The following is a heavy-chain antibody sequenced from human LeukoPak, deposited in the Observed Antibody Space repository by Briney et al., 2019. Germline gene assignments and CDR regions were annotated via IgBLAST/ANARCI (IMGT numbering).Heavy chain of an antibody. CDR3: AKLDIVVVVAATLVY. V-gene: IGHV3-53*01. CDR1: GFIVSGDF. CDR2: IYSDGST. Sequence: GGSLRLSCAASGFIVSGDFMSWVRQAPGKGLEWVSVIYSDGSTYYADSVKGRFTISRDNSKNTLYLQMNSLRAEDTAVYYCAKLDIVVVVAATLVYWGQGTLVTVSS. D-gene: IGHD2-15*01. J-gene: IGHJ4*02.